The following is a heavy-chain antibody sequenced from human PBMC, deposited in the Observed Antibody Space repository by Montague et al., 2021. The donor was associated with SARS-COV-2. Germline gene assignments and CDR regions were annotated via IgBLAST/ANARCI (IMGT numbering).Heavy chain of an antibody. CDR3: ARGVVAAPPVVDY. D-gene: IGHD2-15*01. V-gene: IGHV4-61*02. CDR2: IRTTGHT. Sequence: TLSLTCTVSGASISTGIYYWSWIRQPAGKGLEWIGRIRTTGHTDYNSSLESRVAMSVDTSKNQFSLKVNSVTAADTAMYNCARGVVAAPPVVDYWGRGTLVTVSS. CDR1: GASISTGIYY. J-gene: IGHJ4*02.